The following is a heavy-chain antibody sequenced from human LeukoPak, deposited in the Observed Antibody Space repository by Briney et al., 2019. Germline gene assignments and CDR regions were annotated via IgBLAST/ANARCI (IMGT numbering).Heavy chain of an antibody. CDR3: AREKGSDYYYGMDV. V-gene: IGHV3-74*01. CDR2: INSDGSST. J-gene: IGHJ6*02. CDR1: GFTFSSYW. Sequence: GGSLRLSCAASGFTFSSYWMHWVRQAPGKGLVWVSRINSDGSSTSYADSVKGRFTISRDNAKNTLYLQMNSLRAEDTAVYYCAREKGSDYYYGMDVWGQGTTVTVSS.